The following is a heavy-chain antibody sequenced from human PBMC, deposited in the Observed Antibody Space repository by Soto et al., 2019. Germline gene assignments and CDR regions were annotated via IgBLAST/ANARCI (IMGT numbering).Heavy chain of an antibody. CDR1: GGSISSGGYY. D-gene: IGHD3-16*01. CDR3: VRTSYDDILGYYDMDV. CDR2: IYYSGRT. Sequence: PSETLSLTCTVSGGSISSGGYYWSWLRQHPGKGQKWIGYIYYSGRTYYNQSLKSRVTISVETSKNQFSLKLSSVTAADTAVYYCVRTSYDDILGYYDMDVWGQGTTVT. J-gene: IGHJ6*02. V-gene: IGHV4-31*03.